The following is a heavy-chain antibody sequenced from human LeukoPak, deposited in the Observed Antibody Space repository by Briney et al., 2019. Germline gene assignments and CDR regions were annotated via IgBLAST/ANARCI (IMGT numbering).Heavy chain of an antibody. CDR1: GYTFTSYG. D-gene: IGHD2-15*01. V-gene: IGHV1-18*01. CDR2: ISAYNGNT. J-gene: IGHJ5*02. Sequence: ASVKVSCKASGYTFTSYGISWVRQAPGQGLEWMGWISAYNGNTNYAQKLQGRVAMTTDTSTRTAYMELRSLRSEDTAVYYCATERGGGTWFDPWGRGTLVTVSS. CDR3: ATERGGGTWFDP.